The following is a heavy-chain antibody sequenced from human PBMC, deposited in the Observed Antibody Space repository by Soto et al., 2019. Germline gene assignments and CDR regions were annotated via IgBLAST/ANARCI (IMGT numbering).Heavy chain of an antibody. CDR1: GFVFNMSW. CDR3: IRGPRPSSVGTGAF. CDR2: INDDGTRT. J-gene: IGHJ4*02. Sequence: SLRLSCAPPGFVFNMSWMHWVRQVPGEGPEWVTRINDDGTRTDYADSAKGRFTISRDNAKDILYLQMNALRVDDTAVYYCIRGPRPSSVGTGAFWGQGTLVTVSS. V-gene: IGHV3-74*01. D-gene: IGHD3-10*01.